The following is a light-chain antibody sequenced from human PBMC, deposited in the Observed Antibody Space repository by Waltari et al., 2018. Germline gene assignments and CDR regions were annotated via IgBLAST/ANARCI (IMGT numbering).Light chain of an antibody. J-gene: IGLJ2*01. CDR2: SNN. CDR1: SPNLGSNT. CDR3: AAWDDSLNGVV. Sequence: QSVLTQPPSASGTPGQRVTISCSGSSPNLGSNTVNWYQQLPRTAPKLLIYSNNQRPSGVPDRFSGSKSGTSASLAISGLQSEDEADYYCAAWDDSLNGVVFGGGTKLTVL. V-gene: IGLV1-44*01.